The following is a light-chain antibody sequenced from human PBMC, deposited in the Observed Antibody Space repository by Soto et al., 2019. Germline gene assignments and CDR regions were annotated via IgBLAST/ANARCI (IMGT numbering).Light chain of an antibody. V-gene: IGKV3-11*01. J-gene: IGKJ1*01. CDR2: GAS. CDR1: QSVSSN. Sequence: EIVLTQSPATLSVSPGERVSLSCRASQSVSSNLAWYQQKPGQAPRLLIYGASTRATGIPARFSGSGSGTDFTLTISSLEPEDFAVYYCQQRSNWWTFGQGTKVDIK. CDR3: QQRSNWWT.